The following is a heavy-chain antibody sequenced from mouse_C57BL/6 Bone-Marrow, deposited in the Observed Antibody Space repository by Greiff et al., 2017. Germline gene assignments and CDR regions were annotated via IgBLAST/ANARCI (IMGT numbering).Heavy chain of an antibody. V-gene: IGHV1-81*01. CDR3: ARRVYYGYDGYAMDY. CDR2: IYPRSGNT. J-gene: IGHJ4*01. D-gene: IGHD2-2*01. Sequence: VQLQQSGAELARPGASVKLSCKASGYTFTSYGISWVKQRTGQGLEWIGEIYPRSGNTYYNEKFKGKATLTADKSSSTAYMELRSLTSEDSAVYFCARRVYYGYDGYAMDYWGQGTSVTVSS. CDR1: GYTFTSYG.